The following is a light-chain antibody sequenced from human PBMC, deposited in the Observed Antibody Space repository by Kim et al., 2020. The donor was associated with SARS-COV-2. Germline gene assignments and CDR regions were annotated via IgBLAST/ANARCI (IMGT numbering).Light chain of an antibody. V-gene: IGLV2-14*03. Sequence: GQSITTTCTETSSDVSEYNCVSCYQQHPGKAPKLMIYDVSNRPSGVSNRFSGSKSGNTASLTISGLQAEDEADYYCSSYTSSSPVVFGGGTQLTVL. CDR2: DVS. CDR1: SSDVSEYNC. CDR3: SSYTSSSPVV. J-gene: IGLJ2*01.